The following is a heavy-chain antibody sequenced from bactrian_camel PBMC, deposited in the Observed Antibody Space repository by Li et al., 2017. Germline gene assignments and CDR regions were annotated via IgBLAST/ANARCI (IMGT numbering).Heavy chain of an antibody. CDR3: WAARRTGGFCSANLDYWVSANVHY. CDR2: KISHERGI. J-gene: IGHJ4*01. D-gene: IGHD7*01. V-gene: IGHV3S66*01. Sequence: QLVESGGGSVQAGGSLKLSCEASGYIFDQCGLGWYRQAPGKEREWVSKISHERGIEYADSVKGRFTISHDSTGNTVYLQMTGLQPEDTAMYYCWAARRTGGFCSANLDYWVSANVHYWCQGTQVTVS. CDR1: GYIFDQCG.